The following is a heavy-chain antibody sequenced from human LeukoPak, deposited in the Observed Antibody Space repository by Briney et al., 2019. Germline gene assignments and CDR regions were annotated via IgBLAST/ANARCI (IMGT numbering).Heavy chain of an antibody. CDR2: IYPGDSDT. Sequence: GESLKISCKGSGYIFTSYWIGWVRQMPGKGLEGMGIIYPGDSDTRYSPSFQGQVTISADKSISTAYLQWSSLKASDTAMYYCARHTSIAAAANLDYWGQRTLPTVSS. CDR1: GYIFTSYW. J-gene: IGHJ4*02. V-gene: IGHV5-51*01. D-gene: IGHD6-13*01. CDR3: ARHTSIAAAANLDY.